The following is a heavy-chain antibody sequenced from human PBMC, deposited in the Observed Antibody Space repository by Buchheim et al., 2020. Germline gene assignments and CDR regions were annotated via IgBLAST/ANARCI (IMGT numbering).Heavy chain of an antibody. Sequence: QLQLQESGPGLVKPSETLSLTCTVSDGSISNSSYYWGWIRQPPGKGLEWIGNIYYSGSTYYKPSLKSRVTISVDTSKNQFSLKLSSVTAADTAVYYCARVKFGMYQLLYSPWFDPWGQGTL. CDR3: ARVKFGMYQLLYSPWFDP. J-gene: IGHJ5*02. CDR1: DGSISNSSYY. CDR2: IYYSGST. D-gene: IGHD2-2*02. V-gene: IGHV4-39*07.